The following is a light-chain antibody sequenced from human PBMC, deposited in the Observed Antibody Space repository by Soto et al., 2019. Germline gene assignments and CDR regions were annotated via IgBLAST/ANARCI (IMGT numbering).Light chain of an antibody. CDR1: QTIRSNY. V-gene: IGKV3-20*01. Sequence: ETVLTQSPATLSLSPGERATLSCRASQTIRSNYLAWYRQTPGQAPRLLIYGASNRATGIADRFSGSGSGTAFTLIISRLEPEDFALYYCQQYGSSPWTFGQGTKLESK. CDR3: QQYGSSPWT. J-gene: IGKJ1*01. CDR2: GAS.